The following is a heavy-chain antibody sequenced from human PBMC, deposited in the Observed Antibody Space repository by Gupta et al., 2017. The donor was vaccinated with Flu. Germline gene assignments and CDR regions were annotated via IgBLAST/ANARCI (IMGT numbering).Heavy chain of an antibody. J-gene: IGHJ4*02. V-gene: IGHV3-33*03. Sequence: QVRLVESGGGVVQPGGSLRLPCVTSGFDFSAFGMIWVRQAPGKGLEWVTLIWSDGSNEFYADSVKGRFSITRDNSKNTLYLQMDRLRVEDSAIYYCVAGYEYWGQGVLVTVSS. D-gene: IGHD6-19*01. CDR1: GFDFSAFG. CDR2: IWSDGSNE. CDR3: VAGYEY.